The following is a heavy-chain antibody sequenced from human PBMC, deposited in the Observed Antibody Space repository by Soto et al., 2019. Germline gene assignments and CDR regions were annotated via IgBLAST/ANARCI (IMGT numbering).Heavy chain of an antibody. D-gene: IGHD5-12*01. CDR2: TYYRSKWYN. V-gene: IGHV6-1*01. Sequence: PSQTLSLTCAISGDSVSSKSAAWNWIRQSPSRGLEWLGGTYYRSKWYNDYAVSVKSRITINPDTSKNQFSLQLNSVTPEDTAVYYCARVPNSFRLKIGYENAFHFCGQGTMVTVS. CDR3: ARVPNSFRLKIGYENAFHF. CDR1: GDSVSSKSAA. J-gene: IGHJ3*01.